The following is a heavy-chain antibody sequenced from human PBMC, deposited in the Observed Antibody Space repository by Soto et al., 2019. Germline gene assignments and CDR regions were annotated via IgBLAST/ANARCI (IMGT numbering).Heavy chain of an antibody. CDR2: ISAYNGNT. CDR1: GYTFTSYG. Sequence: ASVKVSCKASGYTFTSYGISWVRQAPGQGLEWMGWISAYNGNTNYAQKLQGRVTMTTDTSTSTAYMELRSLRSDDTAVYYCARDLITTPHNRPYWFDPGGQGTLVTVSS. V-gene: IGHV1-18*01. CDR3: ARDLITTPHNRPYWFDP. D-gene: IGHD4-4*01. J-gene: IGHJ5*02.